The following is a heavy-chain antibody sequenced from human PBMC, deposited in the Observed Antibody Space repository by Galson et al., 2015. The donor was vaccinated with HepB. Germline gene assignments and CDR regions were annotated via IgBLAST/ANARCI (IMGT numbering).Heavy chain of an antibody. CDR2: IGGSGGST. J-gene: IGHJ1*01. CDR1: GFTFSSYA. D-gene: IGHD3-22*01. Sequence: SLRLSCAASGFTFSSYAMSWVRQAPGKGLEWVSAIGGSGGSTYYADSVKGRFTISRDNSKNTLYLQMNSLRAEDTAVYYCASDSSGYGHAPEYFQHWGQGTLVTVSS. V-gene: IGHV3-23*01. CDR3: ASDSSGYGHAPEYFQH.